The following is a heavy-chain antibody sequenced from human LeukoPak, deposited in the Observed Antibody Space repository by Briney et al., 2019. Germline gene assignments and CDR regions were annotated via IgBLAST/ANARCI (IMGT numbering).Heavy chain of an antibody. CDR3: VTDRPGVMDFDF. Sequence: GGSLRLSCAVSGFTFSDFEMNWVRQAPGKGLQWVTHIDTSATSMHYADSVKGRFTISRDNAKNLLFLQMNSLRAEDTAVYYCVTDRPGVMDFDFWGQGTLVTVSS. CDR2: IDTSATSM. CDR1: GFTFSDFE. V-gene: IGHV3-48*03. J-gene: IGHJ4*02. D-gene: IGHD2-2*03.